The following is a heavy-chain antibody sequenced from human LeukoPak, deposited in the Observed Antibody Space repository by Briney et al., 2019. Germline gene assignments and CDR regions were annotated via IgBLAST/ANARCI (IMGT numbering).Heavy chain of an antibody. V-gene: IGHV4-34*01. CDR2: INHSGST. D-gene: IGHD3-10*01. J-gene: IGHJ4*02. CDR3: ARTAGGSGSYYYY. CDR1: GGSFSGYY. Sequence: SETLSLTCAVYGGSFSGYYWSWIRQPPGKGLEWIGEINHSGSTNYNPSLKSRVTTSVDTSKNQFSLKLSSVTAADTAVYYCARTAGGSGSYYYYWGQGTLVTVSS.